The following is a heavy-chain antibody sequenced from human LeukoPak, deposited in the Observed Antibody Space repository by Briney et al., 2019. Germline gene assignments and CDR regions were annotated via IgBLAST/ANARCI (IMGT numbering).Heavy chain of an antibody. D-gene: IGHD6-13*01. CDR2: IYYSGST. Sequence: SETLSLTCTVSGGSISSYYWSWIRQPPGKGLEWIGYIYYSGSTNYNPSLKSRVTISVDTSKNQFSLKLSSVTAADTAVYYCARGIAAAGFNWFDPWGQGTLVTVPS. CDR3: ARGIAAAGFNWFDP. CDR1: GGSISSYY. J-gene: IGHJ5*02. V-gene: IGHV4-59*01.